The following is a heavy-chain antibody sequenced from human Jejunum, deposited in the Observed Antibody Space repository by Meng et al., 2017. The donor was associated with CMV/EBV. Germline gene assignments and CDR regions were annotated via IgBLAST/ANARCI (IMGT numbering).Heavy chain of an antibody. CDR3: ARGGNFDP. CDR1: GYTFSTYT. CDR2: ISTNTGTP. D-gene: IGHD2/OR15-2a*01. Sequence: VQHVHTVSELNKPGAAVKVSFKASGYTFSTYTINWVRQAHGRGLEWMGWISTNTGTPTYTQGFTGRFVFSLDTSVSTAYLQISSLKAEDTAVYYCARGGNFDPWGQGTLVTVSS. J-gene: IGHJ5*02. V-gene: IGHV7-4-1*02.